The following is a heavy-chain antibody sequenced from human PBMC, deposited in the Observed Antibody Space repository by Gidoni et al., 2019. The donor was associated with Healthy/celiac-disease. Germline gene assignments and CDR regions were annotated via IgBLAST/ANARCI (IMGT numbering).Heavy chain of an antibody. J-gene: IGHJ6*02. V-gene: IGHV7-4-1*02. CDR1: GYTFTSYA. CDR2: INTNTGNP. D-gene: IGHD6-19*01. Sequence: KVSCKASGYTFTSYAMNWVRQAPGQGLEWMGWINTNTGNPTYAQGFTGRFVFSLDTSVSPAYLQISSLKAEDTAVYYCARDLYSSGWYSGSYYYYGMDVWGQGTTVTVSS. CDR3: ARDLYSSGWYSGSYYYYGMDV.